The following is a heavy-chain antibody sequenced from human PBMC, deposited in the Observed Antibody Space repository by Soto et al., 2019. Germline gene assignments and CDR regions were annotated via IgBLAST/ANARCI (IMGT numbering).Heavy chain of an antibody. J-gene: IGHJ4*02. CDR2: IYSGGST. Sequence: ESGGGLIQPGGSLRLSCAASGFTVSSNYMSWVRQAPGKGLEWVSVIYSGGSTYYADSVKGRFTISRDNSKNTLYLQMNSLRAEDTAVYYCARVDGGYRRYYFDYWGQGTLVTVSS. D-gene: IGHD5-18*01. CDR1: GFTVSSNY. CDR3: ARVDGGYRRYYFDY. V-gene: IGHV3-53*01.